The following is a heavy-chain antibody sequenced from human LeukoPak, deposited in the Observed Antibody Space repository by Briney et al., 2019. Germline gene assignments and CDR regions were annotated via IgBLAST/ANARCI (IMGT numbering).Heavy chain of an antibody. CDR2: ISSSGSTI. Sequence: PGGSLRLSCAASGFTFSSYAMSWVRQAPGKGLEWVSYISSSGSTIYYADSVKGRFTISRDNAKNSLYLQMNSLRAEDTAVYYCARELRYFDWSSGGRAFDIWGQGTMVTVSS. J-gene: IGHJ3*02. V-gene: IGHV3-48*03. CDR3: ARELRYFDWSSGGRAFDI. CDR1: GFTFSSYA. D-gene: IGHD3-9*01.